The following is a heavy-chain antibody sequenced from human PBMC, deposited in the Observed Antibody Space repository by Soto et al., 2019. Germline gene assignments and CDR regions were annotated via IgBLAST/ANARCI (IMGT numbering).Heavy chain of an antibody. J-gene: IGHJ4*02. CDR2: VYYSGST. V-gene: IGHV4-59*01. Sequence: SETLSLTCSVSGVSISGYYWSWTRQPPGKGLEWIGYVYYSGSTKYNPSLKSRVTISVDTSNNLFSLKLTSVTAADTAIYYCARAYDYQPGDYWGQGTPVTVS. CDR1: GVSISGYY. D-gene: IGHD3-10*01. CDR3: ARAYDYQPGDY.